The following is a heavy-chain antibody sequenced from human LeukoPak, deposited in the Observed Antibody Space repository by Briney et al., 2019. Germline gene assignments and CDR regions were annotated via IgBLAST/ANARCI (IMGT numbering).Heavy chain of an antibody. V-gene: IGHV3-21*01. CDR1: GFTFSSYS. CDR3: ARVYDFWSGYYHDY. CDR2: ISSSSSYI. D-gene: IGHD3-3*01. J-gene: IGHJ4*02. Sequence: GGSLRLSCAASGFTFSSYSMNWVRRAPGKGLEWVSSISSSSSYIYYADSVKGRFTISRDNAKNSLYLQMNSLRAEDTAVYYCARVYDFWSGYYHDYWGQGTLVTVSS.